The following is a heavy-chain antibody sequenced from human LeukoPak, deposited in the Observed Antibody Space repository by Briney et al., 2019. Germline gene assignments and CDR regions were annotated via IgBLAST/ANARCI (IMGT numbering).Heavy chain of an antibody. CDR3: ARAYNSGWSLPFDP. J-gene: IGHJ5*02. D-gene: IGHD6-19*01. V-gene: IGHV3-30-3*01. CDR2: ISYDGGNK. Sequence: GGSLRLSCAASGFTFGSHTMHWVRQAPGKGLEWVAVISYDGGNKYYADSVKGRFTISRDNSKNTLYPQMNSLRVDDTAVYYCARAYNSGWSLPFDPWGQGTLVTVSS. CDR1: GFTFGSHT.